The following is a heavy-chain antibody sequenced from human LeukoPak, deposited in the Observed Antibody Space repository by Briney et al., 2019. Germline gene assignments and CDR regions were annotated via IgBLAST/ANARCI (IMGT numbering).Heavy chain of an antibody. CDR1: GGSISDYY. Sequence: ASETLSLTCTVSGGSISDYYWNWIRQPAGKGLEWIGRIYSSGITNYNPSLKSRVTMSVDTSKNQFSLKLSSATAADTAIYYCARYDSSWFDSWGQGTLVTVSS. V-gene: IGHV4-4*07. D-gene: IGHD3-22*01. CDR3: ARYDSSWFDS. J-gene: IGHJ5*01. CDR2: IYSSGIT.